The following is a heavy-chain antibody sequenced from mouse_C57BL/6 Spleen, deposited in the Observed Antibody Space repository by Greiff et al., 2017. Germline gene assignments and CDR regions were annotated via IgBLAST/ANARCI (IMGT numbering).Heavy chain of an antibody. CDR2: IYPGDGDT. D-gene: IGHD2-2*01. V-gene: IGHV1-82*01. CDR1: GYAFSSSW. J-gene: IGHJ3*01. CDR3: AREGGYDRAWFAY. Sequence: VQLQQSGPELVKPGASVKISCKASGYAFSSSWMNWVKQRPGKGLEWIGRIYPGDGDTNYNGKFKGKATLTADKSSSTAYMQLSSLTSEDSAVYFCAREGGYDRAWFAYWGQGTLVTVSA.